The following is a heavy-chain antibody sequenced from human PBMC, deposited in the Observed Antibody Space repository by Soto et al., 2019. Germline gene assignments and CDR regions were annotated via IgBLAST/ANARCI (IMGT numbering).Heavy chain of an antibody. CDR3: ATAVRGYGDYTSVGAFDI. V-gene: IGHV1-24*01. D-gene: IGHD4-17*01. CDR2: FDPEDGET. J-gene: IGHJ3*02. CDR1: GYTLTELS. Sequence: ASVKVSCKVSGYTLTELSMHWVRQAPGKGLEWMGGFDPEDGETIYAQKFQGRVTMTEDTSTDTAYMELSSLRSEDTAVYYCATAVRGYGDYTSVGAFDIWGQGTMVTVSS.